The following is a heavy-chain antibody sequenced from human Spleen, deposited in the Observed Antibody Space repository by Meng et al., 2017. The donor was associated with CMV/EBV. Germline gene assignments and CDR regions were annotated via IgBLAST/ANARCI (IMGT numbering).Heavy chain of an antibody. Sequence: GPLRLSCAVYGASFNDYYWTWIRRPPGKGLEWVGEINHSGSINYNPSLKSRVAISIDTSKRQFSLRVTSVTAADTAVYYCARPTTVIGEYYYGMDVWGQGTPVTVSS. J-gene: IGHJ6*02. CDR2: INHSGSI. CDR3: ARPTTVIGEYYYGMDV. V-gene: IGHV4-34*01. CDR1: GASFNDYY. D-gene: IGHD4-11*01.